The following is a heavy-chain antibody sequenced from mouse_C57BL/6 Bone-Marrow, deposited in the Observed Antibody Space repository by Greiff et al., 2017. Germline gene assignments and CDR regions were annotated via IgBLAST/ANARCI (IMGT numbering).Heavy chain of an antibody. V-gene: IGHV5-2*01. CDR1: EYEFPSHD. CDR3: ARLYSNYVGLDYAMDY. D-gene: IGHD2-5*01. Sequence: EVQGVESGGGLVPPGESLKLSCESNEYEFPSHDLSWVRKTPEKRLELVAAITSDGGSTYYPDTMERRFIITRDNNKKTLDLEMSSLMSEDTAWNYSARLYSNYVGLDYAMDYWGQGTSVTVSS. J-gene: IGHJ4*01. CDR2: ITSDGGST.